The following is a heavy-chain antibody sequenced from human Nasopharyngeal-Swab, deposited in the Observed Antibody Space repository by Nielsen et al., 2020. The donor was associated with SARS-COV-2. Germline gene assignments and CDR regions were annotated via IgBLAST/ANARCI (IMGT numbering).Heavy chain of an antibody. CDR2: ISYDGSNK. J-gene: IGHJ6*02. CDR1: GFTFSSYA. D-gene: IGHD5-12*01. V-gene: IGHV3-30-3*01. CDR3: AREAWLRFGYYYGMDV. Sequence: GESLKISCAASGFTFSSYAMHWVRQAPGKGLEWVAVISYDGSNKYYADSVKGRFTISRDNSKNTLYLQMNSLRAEDTAVYYCAREAWLRFGYYYGMDVWGQGTTVTVSS.